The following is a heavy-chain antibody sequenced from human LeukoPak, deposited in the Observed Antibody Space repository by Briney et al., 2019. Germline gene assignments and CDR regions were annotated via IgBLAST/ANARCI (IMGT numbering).Heavy chain of an antibody. CDR3: AKVSVAVALEN. CDR2: LSGNGLTT. CDR1: GFTFSSSA. D-gene: IGHD6-19*01. J-gene: IGHJ4*02. Sequence: GGSLRLSCAAAGFTFSSSAMSWVRQAPGRGLEWVSTLSGNGLTTYYTDSVKGRFIISKDSSKNTLFLQMNGLRAEDTALYYCAKVSVAVALENWGRGTLVTVSS. V-gene: IGHV3-23*01.